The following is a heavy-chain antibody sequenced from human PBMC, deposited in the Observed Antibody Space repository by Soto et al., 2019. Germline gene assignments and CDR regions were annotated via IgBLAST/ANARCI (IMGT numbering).Heavy chain of an antibody. J-gene: IGHJ6*02. D-gene: IGHD3-16*01. V-gene: IGHV3-48*03. CDR3: ARDKGEQVAYGMDV. CDR1: GFTLSSCE. CDR2: INTGGVTI. Sequence: EVQLLESGGGLLQPGGSLRLSCTASGFTLSSCEMNWVRQAPGKGLEWVSYINTGGVTIYADSVKGRFTISRDNAQNSLLLQMNSLRAEDTAVYYCARDKGEQVAYGMDVWGQGTTVTVSS.